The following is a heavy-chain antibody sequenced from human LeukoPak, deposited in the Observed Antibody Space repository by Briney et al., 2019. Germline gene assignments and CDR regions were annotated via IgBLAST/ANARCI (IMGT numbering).Heavy chain of an antibody. J-gene: IGHJ4*02. V-gene: IGHV1-3*01. D-gene: IGHD6-13*01. CDR1: GYTFTSYA. CDR2: TNAGNGNT. CDR3: ARVGRSSSDY. Sequence: ASVKVSCKASGYTFTSYAMHWVRQAPGQRLEWMGWTNAGNGNTKYSQKFQGRVTITRDTSASTAYMELSSLRSEDTAVYYCARVGRSSSDYWGQGTLVTVSS.